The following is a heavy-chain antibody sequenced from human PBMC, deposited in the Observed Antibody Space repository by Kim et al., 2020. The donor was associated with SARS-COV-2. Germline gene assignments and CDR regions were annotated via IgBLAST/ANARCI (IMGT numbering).Heavy chain of an antibody. CDR3: ARDWARGGGWLDP. CDR2: ISYDGSNK. D-gene: IGHD2-15*01. V-gene: IGHV3-30-3*01. CDR1: GFTFSSYA. J-gene: IGHJ5*02. Sequence: GGSLRLSCAASGFTFSSYAMHWVRQAPGKGLEWVAVISYDGSNKYYADSVKGRFTISRDNSKNTLYLQMNSLRAEDTAVYYCARDWARGGGWLDPWGQGTLVTVSS.